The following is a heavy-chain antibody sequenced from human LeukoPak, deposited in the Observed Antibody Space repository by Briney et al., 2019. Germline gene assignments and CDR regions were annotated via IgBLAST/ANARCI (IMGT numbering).Heavy chain of an antibody. CDR3: ARDPPVGDYDSSGYYYPNLNYYMDV. Sequence: ASVKVSCKASGYTFTGYYMHWVRQAPGQGLEWMGWINPNSGGTNYAQKFQGRVTMTRDTSISTACMELSRLRSDDTAVYYCARDPPVGDYDSSGYYYPNLNYYMDVWGKGTTVTVSS. CDR1: GYTFTGYY. D-gene: IGHD3-22*01. CDR2: INPNSGGT. V-gene: IGHV1-2*02. J-gene: IGHJ6*03.